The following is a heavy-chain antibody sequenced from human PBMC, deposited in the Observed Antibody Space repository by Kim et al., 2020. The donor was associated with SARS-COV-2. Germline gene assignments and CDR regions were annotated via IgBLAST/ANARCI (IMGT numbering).Heavy chain of an antibody. CDR3: ARLRGVEMATIYFGYYGMAV. CDR2: IDPSDSYT. Sequence: GESLKISCKGSGYSFTSYWISWVRQMPGKGLEWMGRIDPSDSYTNYSPSFQGHVTISADKSISTAYLQWSSLKASDTAMYYCARLRGVEMATIYFGYYGMAVWGQGTTVTVSS. CDR1: GYSFTSYW. V-gene: IGHV5-10-1*01. D-gene: IGHD5-12*01. J-gene: IGHJ6*02.